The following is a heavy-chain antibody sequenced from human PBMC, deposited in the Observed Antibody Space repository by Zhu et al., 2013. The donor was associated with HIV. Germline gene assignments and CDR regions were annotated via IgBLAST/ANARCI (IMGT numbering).Heavy chain of an antibody. D-gene: IGHD3-10*01. V-gene: IGHV4-38-2*02. CDR1: GYSISRDYY. CDR3: ARFHDYFGSGTYPDY. Sequence: QVQLQESGPGLVEPSETLSLTCSVSGYSISRDYYWGWIRQPPGKGLEWIGNIYHSGSSFYNPSLKSRVTISADTSNNQFSLKLTFVTAADTAVYFCARFHDYFGSGTYPDYWGQGTLVTVSS. J-gene: IGHJ4*01. CDR2: IYHSGSS.